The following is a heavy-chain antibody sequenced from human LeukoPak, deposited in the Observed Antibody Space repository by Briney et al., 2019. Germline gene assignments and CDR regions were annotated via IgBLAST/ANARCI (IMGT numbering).Heavy chain of an antibody. CDR1: GGSISSYY. CDR3: ARGGPGYSYGNYYFDY. D-gene: IGHD5-18*01. J-gene: IGHJ4*02. CDR2: IYYSGST. Sequence: NPSETLSLTCTVSGGSISSYYWSWIRQPPGKGLEWIGYIYYSGSTNYNPSLKSRVTISVDTSKNQFSLKLSSVTAADTAVYYCARGGPGYSYGNYYFDYWGQGTLVTVSS. V-gene: IGHV4-59*12.